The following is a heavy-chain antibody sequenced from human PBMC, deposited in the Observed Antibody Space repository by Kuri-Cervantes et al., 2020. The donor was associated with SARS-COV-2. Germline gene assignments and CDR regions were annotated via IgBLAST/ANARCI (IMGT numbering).Heavy chain of an antibody. J-gene: IGHJ4*02. D-gene: IGHD4-23*01. CDR2: ISYDGSNK. CDR1: GFTFSSYG. Sequence: GGSLRLSCAASGFTFSSYGMHWVRQAPGKGLEWVAVISYDGSNKYYADSVKGRFTISRDNSKNSLYLQMNSLRDEDTAVYYCARCARLRWDFDYWGQGTLVTVSS. CDR3: ARCARLRWDFDY. V-gene: IGHV3-30*03.